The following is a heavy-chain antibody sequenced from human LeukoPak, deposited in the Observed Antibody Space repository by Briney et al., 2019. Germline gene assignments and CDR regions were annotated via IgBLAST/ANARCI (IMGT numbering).Heavy chain of an antibody. CDR3: ARASGGTTTTEGGFDY. CDR2: IGTAGDT. CDR1: GFTFSSYD. V-gene: IGHV3-13*01. Sequence: GGSLRLSCAASGFTFSSYDMHWVRQATGKGLEWVSAIGTAGDTYYPGSVKGRFTISRENAKNSLYLQMNSLRAGDTAVYYCARASGGTTTTEGGFDYWGQGTLVTVSS. J-gene: IGHJ4*02. D-gene: IGHD1-1*01.